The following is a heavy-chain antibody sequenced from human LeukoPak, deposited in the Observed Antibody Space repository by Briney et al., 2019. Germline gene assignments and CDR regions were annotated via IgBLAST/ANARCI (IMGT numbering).Heavy chain of an antibody. Sequence: GGSLRLSCAASGFTFSSYGMHWVRQAPGKGLEWVANIKQDGSEKYYVDSVKGRFTISRDNAKNSLYLQMNSLRAEDTAVYYCARDGDYGDYYFDYWGQGTLVTVSS. D-gene: IGHD4-17*01. CDR1: GFTFSSYG. J-gene: IGHJ4*02. CDR2: IKQDGSEK. CDR3: ARDGDYGDYYFDY. V-gene: IGHV3-7*01.